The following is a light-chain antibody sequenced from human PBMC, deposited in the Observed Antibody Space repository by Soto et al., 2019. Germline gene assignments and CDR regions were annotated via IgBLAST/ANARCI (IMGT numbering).Light chain of an antibody. V-gene: IGKV3-20*01. CDR2: GAS. Sequence: DIVLTQSPGILSLSPGDRATLSCRASQSVSNDFLAWYQQKPGQAPRLLIYGASTRATDVPDRFSGSGSGADFTLSISRLEPEDFAVYYCQQYGSSPPRTFGQGTKV. CDR3: QQYGSSPPRT. CDR1: QSVSNDF. J-gene: IGKJ1*01.